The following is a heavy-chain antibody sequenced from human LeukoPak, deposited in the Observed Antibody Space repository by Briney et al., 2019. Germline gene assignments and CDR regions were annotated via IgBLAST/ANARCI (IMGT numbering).Heavy chain of an antibody. CDR3: ARDGGGAGNYCVDY. J-gene: IGHJ4*02. V-gene: IGHV3-74*01. CDR2: ISSEGRST. Sequence: GGSLRLSCEASGFTFNTYWMHWVRQAPGKGLIWVSRISSEGRSTTYADSVKRRVTVSRDNAKNTLYLHMNSLRVEDTAVYYCARDGGGAGNYCVDYWGQGTLVTVSS. D-gene: IGHD3-10*01. CDR1: GFTFNTYW.